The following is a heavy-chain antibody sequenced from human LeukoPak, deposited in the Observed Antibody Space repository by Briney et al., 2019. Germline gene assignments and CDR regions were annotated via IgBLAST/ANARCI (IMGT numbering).Heavy chain of an antibody. CDR2: ISGTTGKT. CDR1: GFTFSSYT. V-gene: IGHV3-23*01. J-gene: IGHJ4*02. CDR3: ATGGGETSLEVSAAGVFQY. Sequence: GGSLRLSCAASGFTFSSYTMNWVRQAPGKGLEWISGISGTTGKTYYADSVKGRFRISRDNSKNTLYLQMDSLSAEDTAVYYCATGGGETSLEVSAAGVFQYWGQGPLVTVSS. D-gene: IGHD2-8*02.